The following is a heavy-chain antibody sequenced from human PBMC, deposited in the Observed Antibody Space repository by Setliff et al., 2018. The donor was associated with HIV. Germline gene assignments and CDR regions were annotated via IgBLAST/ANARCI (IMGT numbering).Heavy chain of an antibody. Sequence: SETLSLTCTVSGGSISNYYWSWIRQPPGKGLEWIGHIYSSGSTNYNPSLKSRVTISVDTSKNQISLKLSSVTAADTAVYYCARRMSSGCYYDYWGQGTLVTVSS. CDR2: IYSSGST. CDR3: ARRMSSGCYYDY. D-gene: IGHD3-22*01. CDR1: GGSISNYY. J-gene: IGHJ4*02. V-gene: IGHV4-59*08.